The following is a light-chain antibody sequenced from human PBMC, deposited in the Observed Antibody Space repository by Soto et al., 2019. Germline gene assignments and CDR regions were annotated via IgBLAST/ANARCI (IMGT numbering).Light chain of an antibody. J-gene: IGKJ3*01. CDR2: SAS. CDR3: QQLNSFPL. V-gene: IGKV1-9*01. CDR1: QGIVSY. Sequence: DIQLTQSPSSLSASVGDRVTVTCRASQGIVSYVAWYQQKPGEGPKLLIYSASTLQSGVPSRFSGSGSGTEFPLTISSLQPEDFATYYCQQLNSFPLFGPGTKVDIK.